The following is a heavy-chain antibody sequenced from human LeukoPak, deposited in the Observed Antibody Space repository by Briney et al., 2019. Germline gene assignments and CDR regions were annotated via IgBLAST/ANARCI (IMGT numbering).Heavy chain of an antibody. CDR3: VRRGVLYGMDV. D-gene: IGHD2-8*02. J-gene: IGHJ6*02. CDR2: IKGDGSEE. V-gene: IGHV3-7*01. Sequence: GGSLRFSCAASGFTLSSYAMSWVRQAPGKGLEWVASIKGDGSEESTLDSVKGRFSIFRDNAKNSLNLQMNSLRAEDTALYYCVRRGVLYGMDVWGQGTTVTVSS. CDR1: GFTLSSYA.